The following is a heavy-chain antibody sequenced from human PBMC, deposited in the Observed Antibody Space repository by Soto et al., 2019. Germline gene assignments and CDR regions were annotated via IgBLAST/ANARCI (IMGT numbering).Heavy chain of an antibody. CDR1: GYTFTSYG. Sequence: ASVKVSCKASGYTFTSYGISWVRQAPGQGLEWMGSISAYNGNTNYAQKLQGRVTMTTDTSTSTAYMELRSLRSDDTAVYYCARDRGYDLDYYYGMDVWGQGTTVTVSS. D-gene: IGHD5-12*01. J-gene: IGHJ6*02. CDR3: ARDRGYDLDYYYGMDV. V-gene: IGHV1-18*04. CDR2: ISAYNGNT.